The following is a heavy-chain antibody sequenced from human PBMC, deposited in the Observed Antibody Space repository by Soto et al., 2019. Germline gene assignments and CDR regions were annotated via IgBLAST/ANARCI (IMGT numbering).Heavy chain of an antibody. J-gene: IGHJ5*02. Sequence: PGGSLRLSCAASGFTFSEYYMSWIRQAPGKGLEWVAYISSGGSHKDYADSVRGRFTSSRDNAKNSLYLQMNDLRGEDTAVYFCARVREGGTDLLGPGTLVTVSS. D-gene: IGHD1-7*01. V-gene: IGHV3-11*05. CDR3: ARVREGGTDL. CDR1: GFTFSEYY. CDR2: ISSGGSHK.